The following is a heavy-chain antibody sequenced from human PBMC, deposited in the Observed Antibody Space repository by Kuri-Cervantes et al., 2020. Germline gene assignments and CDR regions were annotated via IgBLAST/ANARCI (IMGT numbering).Heavy chain of an antibody. Sequence: GGSLRLSCAVSGFTFSSYWMHWVRQVPGKGLVWVSRINTDGSSTTYADSVKGRFTISRHNSKNTLYLQMNSLRAEDTAVYYCARDPSSGYRDWYFDLWGRGTLVTVSS. CDR2: INTDGSST. J-gene: IGHJ2*01. CDR1: GFTFSSYW. V-gene: IGHV3-74*01. D-gene: IGHD3-22*01. CDR3: ARDPSSGYRDWYFDL.